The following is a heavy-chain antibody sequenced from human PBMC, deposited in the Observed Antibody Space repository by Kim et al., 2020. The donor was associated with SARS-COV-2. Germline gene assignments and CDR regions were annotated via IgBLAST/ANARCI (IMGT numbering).Heavy chain of an antibody. CDR2: IGTAGDT. CDR3: ARGVYGSGSYRFDP. D-gene: IGHD3-10*01. J-gene: IGHJ5*02. Sequence: GGSLRLSCAASGFTFSSYDMHWVRQATGKGLEWVSAIGTAGDTYYPGSVKGRFTISRENAKNSLYLQMNSLRAGDTAVYYCARGVYGSGSYRFDPWGQGTLVTVSS. CDR1: GFTFSSYD. V-gene: IGHV3-13*01.